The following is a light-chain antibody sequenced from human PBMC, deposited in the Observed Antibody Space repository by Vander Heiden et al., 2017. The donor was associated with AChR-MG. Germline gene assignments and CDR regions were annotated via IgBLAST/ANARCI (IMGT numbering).Light chain of an antibody. CDR2: EGS. J-gene: IGLJ3*02. Sequence: QSALTQPASVSGSPGQSITVSCTGTSSDVGNYDLVSWYQQHPGKAPKLMIYEGSKRPSGVSNRFSASKSGNTASLTISGLQAEDEADYYCCSYAGSNTWVFGGGTKLTVL. V-gene: IGLV2-23*01. CDR3: CSYAGSNTWV. CDR1: SSDVGNYDL.